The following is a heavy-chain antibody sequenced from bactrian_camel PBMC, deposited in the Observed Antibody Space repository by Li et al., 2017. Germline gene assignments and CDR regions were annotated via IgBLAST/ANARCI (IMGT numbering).Heavy chain of an antibody. J-gene: IGHJ4*01. Sequence: HVQLVESGGGLVQPGGSLRLSCAASGFTFSTYFMVWVRQAPGKGLEWVSSIHSHGADTYYADSVKGRFTISRDNTKDMLYLQMNNLNSEDTALYYCARALPRGDFFEFPIWGQGTQ. V-gene: IGHV3S6*01. CDR1: GFTFSTYF. CDR3: ARALPRGDFFEFPI. CDR2: IHSHGADT.